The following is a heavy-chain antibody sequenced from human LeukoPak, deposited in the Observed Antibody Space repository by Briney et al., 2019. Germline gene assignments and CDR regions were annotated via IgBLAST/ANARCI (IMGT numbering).Heavy chain of an antibody. V-gene: IGHV4-34*01. Sequence: PSETLSLTCAVYGGSFSGYYWSWIRQPPGKGLEWIGEINHSGNTNYNPSLKSRVTISVDTSKNQFSLKLSSVTAADTAVYYCAKLPRADYYDSSGFWYYYGMDVWGQGTTVTVSS. CDR3: AKLPRADYYDSSGFWYYYGMDV. D-gene: IGHD3-22*01. CDR2: INHSGNT. CDR1: GGSFSGYY. J-gene: IGHJ6*02.